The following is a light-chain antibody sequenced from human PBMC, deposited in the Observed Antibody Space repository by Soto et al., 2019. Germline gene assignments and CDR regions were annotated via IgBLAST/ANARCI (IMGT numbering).Light chain of an antibody. CDR1: QRISNY. Sequence: DIQMTQSPPSLSASVGDKVTIACRASQRISNYVNWYQQKPGRAPKLLIYAASRLQSGVPSRFSGSGSGTDFTLTVSSLQAEDFATYYCQQSYSTLTWTFGQGTKVDIK. CDR3: QQSYSTLTWT. J-gene: IGKJ1*01. V-gene: IGKV1-39*01. CDR2: AAS.